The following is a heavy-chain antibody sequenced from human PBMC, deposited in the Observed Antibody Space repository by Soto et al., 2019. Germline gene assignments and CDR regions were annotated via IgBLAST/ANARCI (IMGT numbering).Heavy chain of an antibody. CDR2: ISGSGGSS. V-gene: IGHV3-23*01. CDR1: GFAFSTYA. D-gene: IGHD6-13*01. Sequence: GSLRLSCAASGFAFSTYAMTWARQAPGKGLEWVSVISGSGGSSYYAASVKGRFTISRDNSKNTLYLQMNGLRAEDTALYYCAKVTKRAAAGRYEYYKYGMDVWGQGTTVTVSS. CDR3: AKVTKRAAAGRYEYYKYGMDV. J-gene: IGHJ6*02.